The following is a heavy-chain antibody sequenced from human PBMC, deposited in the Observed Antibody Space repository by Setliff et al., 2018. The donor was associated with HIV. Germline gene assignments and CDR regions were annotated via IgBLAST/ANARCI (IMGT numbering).Heavy chain of an antibody. CDR3: ARVSGGRPGNYYYAMDV. V-gene: IGHV1-69*05. Sequence: SVKVSCKASGGTFSSYAISWVRQAPGQGLEWMGGIIPIFGTANYAQKFQGRVTITTDESTSTAYMELSSLRSDDSAIYYCARVSGGRPGNYYYAMDVWGQGTTVTVSS. CDR2: IIPIFGTA. J-gene: IGHJ6*02. D-gene: IGHD1-26*01. CDR1: GGTFSSYA.